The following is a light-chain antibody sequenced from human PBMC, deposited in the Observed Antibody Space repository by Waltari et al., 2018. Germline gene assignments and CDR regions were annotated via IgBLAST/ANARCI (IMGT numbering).Light chain of an antibody. CDR3: SSYTSSTTAL. CDR2: DVS. CDR1: SSDIGNYNY. V-gene: IGLV2-14*03. Sequence: QSALTQPASVSGSTGQSITISCTGTSSDIGNYNYVSWYKQHPGKAPKLMIDDVSKRPSGVSNRFSGSKSCNTASLTISGLQAEDEADYYCSSYTSSTTALFGTGTRVTVL. J-gene: IGLJ1*01.